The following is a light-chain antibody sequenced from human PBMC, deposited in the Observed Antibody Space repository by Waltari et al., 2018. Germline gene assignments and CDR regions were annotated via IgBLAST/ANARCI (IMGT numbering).Light chain of an antibody. CDR2: YDT. J-gene: IGLJ2*01. CDR1: DTGERS. V-gene: IGLV3-21*04. CDR3: QVWDSSRHHVI. Sequence: SYMLTQPPSVSVAPGQTARTTGRFDDTGERSVHRYQQRPGQAPFSVIYYDTDRPPGIPDRFSGSHSGDTATLIISRVEAGDEADYYCQVWDSSRHHVIFGGGTRLTVL.